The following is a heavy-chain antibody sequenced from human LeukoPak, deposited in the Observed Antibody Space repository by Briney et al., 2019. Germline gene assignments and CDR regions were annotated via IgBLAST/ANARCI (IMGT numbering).Heavy chain of an antibody. CDR2: INHSGIT. Sequence: SETLSLTCAVYGDSFSGYYWTWIRQPPGKGLEWIGEINHSGITNYNPSLKSRVTISVDTSKNQFSLKLSSVTAADTAVYYCARHGQQWLVTCSFDYWGQGTLVTVSS. CDR1: GDSFSGYY. J-gene: IGHJ4*02. CDR3: ARHGQQWLVTCSFDY. V-gene: IGHV4-34*01. D-gene: IGHD6-19*01.